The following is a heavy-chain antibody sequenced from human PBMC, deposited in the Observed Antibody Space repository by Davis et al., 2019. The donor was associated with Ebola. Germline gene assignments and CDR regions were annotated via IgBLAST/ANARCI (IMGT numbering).Heavy chain of an antibody. CDR2: IWYDGSNT. J-gene: IGHJ4*02. CDR3: ARAFALYSSSWPGY. D-gene: IGHD6-13*01. V-gene: IGHV3-33*01. Sequence: GGSLRLSCAASGFTFSSYGMHWVRQAPGKGLEWVAVIWYDGSNTYYADSVKGRFTISRDNSKNTLYLQMNSLRAEDTAVYYCARAFALYSSSWPGYWGQGTLVTVSS. CDR1: GFTFSSYG.